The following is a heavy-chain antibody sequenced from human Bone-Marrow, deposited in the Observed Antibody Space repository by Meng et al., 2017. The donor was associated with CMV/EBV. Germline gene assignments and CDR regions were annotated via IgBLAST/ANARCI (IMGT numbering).Heavy chain of an antibody. Sequence: GGSLRLSCAASGFNFNTYAINWVRQAPGKGLEWVSSISSGSTYLSYADSVRGRFTISRDNAKNSLNLQMNSLRAEDTAVYYCARDYCSSTSCHYEVPPYYYYGMDVWGQGTTVTVSS. D-gene: IGHD2-2*01. V-gene: IGHV3-21*01. J-gene: IGHJ6*02. CDR3: ARDYCSSTSCHYEVPPYYYYGMDV. CDR2: ISSGSTYL. CDR1: GFNFNTYA.